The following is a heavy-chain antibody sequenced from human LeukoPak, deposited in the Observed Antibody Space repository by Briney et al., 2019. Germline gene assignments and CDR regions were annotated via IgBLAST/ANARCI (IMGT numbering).Heavy chain of an antibody. CDR1: GGSISSYY. CDR2: IYYSGST. D-gene: IGHD5-24*01. Sequence: SETLSLTCTVSGGSISSYYWSWIRQPPGKGLEWVGYIYYSGSTNYNPSLKSRVTISVDTSKSQFSLKLSSVTAADTAVYYCARGEVEMATITYDYWGQGTLVTVSS. J-gene: IGHJ4*02. V-gene: IGHV4-59*08. CDR3: ARGEVEMATITYDY.